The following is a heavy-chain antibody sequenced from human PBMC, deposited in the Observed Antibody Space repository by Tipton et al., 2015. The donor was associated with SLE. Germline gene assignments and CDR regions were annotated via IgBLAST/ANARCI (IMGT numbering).Heavy chain of an antibody. V-gene: IGHV3-7*01. Sequence: SLRLSCDVSGFTFNQYWMTWVRQAPGKGLEWVANIKEDGSENHYVDSVKGRFTISRDNTKNSLHLQMNSLRAEDTAIYYCARVGSVDSSYRPFDFWGQGTLVTVSS. D-gene: IGHD2-2*01. CDR1: GFTFNQYW. CDR2: IKEDGSEN. CDR3: ARVGSVDSSYRPFDF. J-gene: IGHJ4*02.